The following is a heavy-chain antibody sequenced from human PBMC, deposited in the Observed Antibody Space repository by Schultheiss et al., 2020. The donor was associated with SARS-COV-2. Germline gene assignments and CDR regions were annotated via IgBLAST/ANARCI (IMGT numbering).Heavy chain of an antibody. J-gene: IGHJ2*01. D-gene: IGHD4-17*01. CDR2: IYTSGST. Sequence: SETLSLTCNVSGYSISSGYYWGWTRQPPGGGLEWIGGIYTSGSTNYNPSLKSRVTMSVDTSKNQFSLKLSSVTAADTAVYYCARGGGHDYGDYWYFDLWGRGALVTVSS. CDR3: ARGGGHDYGDYWYFDL. V-gene: IGHV4-38-2*02. CDR1: GYSISSGYY.